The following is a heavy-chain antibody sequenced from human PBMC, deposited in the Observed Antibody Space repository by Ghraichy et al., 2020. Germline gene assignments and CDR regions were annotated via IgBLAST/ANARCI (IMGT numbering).Heavy chain of an antibody. CDR3: AREDSSSWYFAGFDY. D-gene: IGHD6-13*01. V-gene: IGHV4-59*01. Sequence: SETLSLTCTVSGGSISSYYWSWIRQPPGKGLEWIGYIYYSGSTNYNPSLKSRVTISVDTSKNQFSLKLSSVTAADTAVYYCAREDSSSWYFAGFDYWGQGTLVTVSS. CDR1: GGSISSYY. CDR2: IYYSGST. J-gene: IGHJ4*02.